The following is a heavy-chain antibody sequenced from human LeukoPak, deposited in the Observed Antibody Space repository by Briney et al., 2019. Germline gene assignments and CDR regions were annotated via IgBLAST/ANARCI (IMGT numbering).Heavy chain of an antibody. CDR1: GASISNYY. Sequence: SETLSLTCTVSGASISNYYWSWIRQSPGKGLEWIGYMLYSGSTNQNPSLRSRVTISVDTSKNQFSLKLSSVTAADTAVYYCARGAANYYDSSGYSLDYWGQGTLVTVSS. D-gene: IGHD3-22*01. CDR3: ARGAANYYDSSGYSLDY. CDR2: MLYSGST. J-gene: IGHJ4*02. V-gene: IGHV4-59*12.